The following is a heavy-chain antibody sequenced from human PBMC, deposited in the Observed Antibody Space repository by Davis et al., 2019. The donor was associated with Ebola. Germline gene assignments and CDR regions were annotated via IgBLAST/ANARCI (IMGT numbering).Heavy chain of an antibody. Sequence: SETLSLTCTVSGGSISSHYWSWIRQPPGKGLEWIGYTYYSGCTNYNPSLKSRVTISVDTSKNQFSLKLSSVTAADTAVYYCARRDGSSGWYNYYGMDVWGQGTTVTVSS. CDR1: GGSISSHY. V-gene: IGHV4-59*11. J-gene: IGHJ6*02. CDR2: TYYSGCT. D-gene: IGHD6-19*01. CDR3: ARRDGSSGWYNYYGMDV.